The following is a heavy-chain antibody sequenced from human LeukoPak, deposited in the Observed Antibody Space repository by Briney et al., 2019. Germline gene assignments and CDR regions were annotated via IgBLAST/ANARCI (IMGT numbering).Heavy chain of an antibody. J-gene: IGHJ4*02. D-gene: IGHD3-10*01. CDR3: ARAESFRFDY. CDR2: INTDGSTI. V-gene: IGHV3-74*01. CDR1: GFTFSDYW. Sequence: GGSLRLSCAASGFTFSDYWLLWVRQAPGKGLVWVSRINTDGSTINYAGSVKGRFTISRDDAKNTLYLQMNDLRAEDTAVYYFARAESFRFDYWGQGTLVTVSS.